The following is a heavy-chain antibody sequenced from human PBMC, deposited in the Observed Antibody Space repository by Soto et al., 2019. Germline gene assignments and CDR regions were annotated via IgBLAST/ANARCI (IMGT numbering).Heavy chain of an antibody. J-gene: IGHJ4*02. V-gene: IGHV4-31*03. Sequence: QVQLQESGPGLVKPSQTLSLTCTVSGGSISRGGYYWSWIRQHPGKGLEWIGYIYYSGSTYYNPSLKSRVTVSVDTSKNQFSLKLSSVTAADTAVYYCAREARVRGIGSLDYWGQGTLVTVSS. CDR3: AREARVRGIGSLDY. D-gene: IGHD3-10*01. CDR2: IYYSGST. CDR1: GGSISRGGYY.